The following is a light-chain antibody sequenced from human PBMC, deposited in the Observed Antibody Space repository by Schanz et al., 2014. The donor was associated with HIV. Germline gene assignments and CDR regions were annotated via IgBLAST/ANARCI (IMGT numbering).Light chain of an antibody. CDR1: QSVLSSSNNKNY. CDR2: WAS. CDR3: QQYYSTPYT. J-gene: IGKJ2*01. Sequence: DIVMTQSPDSLAVSLGGRATIDCKSSQSVLSSSNNKNYLAWYQQKPGQPPKLLIHWASTRESGVPDRFSGSGSGTDFTLTISSLQAEDVAVYYCQQYYSTPYTFGQGTKLEIK. V-gene: IGKV4-1*01.